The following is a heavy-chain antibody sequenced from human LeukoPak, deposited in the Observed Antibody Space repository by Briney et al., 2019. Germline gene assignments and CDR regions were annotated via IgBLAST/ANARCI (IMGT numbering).Heavy chain of an antibody. CDR1: GFTFSSYS. CDR3: ARDLVATTFDY. Sequence: GGSLRLSCAASGFTFSSYSMNWVRQAPGKGLEWVSSISSSSSYIYYADSVKGRFTISRDNAKSSLYLQMNSLRAEDTAVYYCARDLVATTFDYWGQGTLVTVSS. J-gene: IGHJ4*02. V-gene: IGHV3-21*01. D-gene: IGHD5-12*01. CDR2: ISSSSSYI.